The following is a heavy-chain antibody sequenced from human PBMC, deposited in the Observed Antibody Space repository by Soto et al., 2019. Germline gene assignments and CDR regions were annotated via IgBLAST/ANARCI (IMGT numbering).Heavy chain of an antibody. J-gene: IGHJ6*02. CDR1: GGTFSSYA. Sequence: SVKVSCKASGGTFSSYAISWVRQAPGQGLEWMGGIIPIFGTANYAQKFQGRVTITADESTSTAYMELSSLRSEDTAVYYCARDMRAYCGGDCYGEKYYYYGMDVWGQGTTVTVSS. CDR3: ARDMRAYCGGDCYGEKYYYYGMDV. V-gene: IGHV1-69*13. CDR2: IIPIFGTA. D-gene: IGHD2-21*02.